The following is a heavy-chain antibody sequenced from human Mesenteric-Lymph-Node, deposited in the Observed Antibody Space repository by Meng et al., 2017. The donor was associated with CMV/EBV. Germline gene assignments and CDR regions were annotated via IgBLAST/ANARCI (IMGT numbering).Heavy chain of an antibody. CDR2: IKSKTDDETT. D-gene: IGHD1-14*01. CDR3: TTVFTRRLSLNQHGMDV. Sequence: GESLKISCAASGSRFSVTWMSWVRQAPGKGLEWVGRIKSKTDDETTDYAAPVRGRFAISRDDSKDTLYLQMNSLKTEDTGVYYCTTVFTRRLSLNQHGMDVWGQGTTVTVSS. V-gene: IGHV3-15*01. J-gene: IGHJ6*02. CDR1: GSRFSVTW.